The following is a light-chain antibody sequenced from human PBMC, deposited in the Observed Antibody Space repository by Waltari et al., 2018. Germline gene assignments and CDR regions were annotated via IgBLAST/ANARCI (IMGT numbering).Light chain of an antibody. CDR3: QQRSSWTPHT. Sequence: EIVLTQSPATLSLSPGETATLSCRASQSVGTYLAWYQQKPGQAPRLRIYDASNRATGIPDRFRGSGSGTDFTLTISSLEPEDFALYYCQQRSSWTPHTFGQGARLEIK. V-gene: IGKV3-11*01. CDR2: DAS. CDR1: QSVGTY. J-gene: IGKJ2*01.